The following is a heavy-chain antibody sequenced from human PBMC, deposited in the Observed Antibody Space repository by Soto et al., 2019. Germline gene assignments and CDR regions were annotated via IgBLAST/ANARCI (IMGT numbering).Heavy chain of an antibody. Sequence: SETLSLTCAVYGGSFSGYYWSWIRQPPGKGLEWIGEINHSGSTNYNPSLKSRVTISVDTSKNQFSLKLSSVTAADTAVYYCLRPHGGYWGQGIQVTVSS. CDR2: INHSGST. CDR1: GGSFSGYY. CDR3: LRPHGGY. V-gene: IGHV4-34*01. J-gene: IGHJ4*02.